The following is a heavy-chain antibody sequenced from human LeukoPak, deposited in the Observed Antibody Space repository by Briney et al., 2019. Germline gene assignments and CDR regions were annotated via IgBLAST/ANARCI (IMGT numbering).Heavy chain of an antibody. CDR1: GFTFSSYA. J-gene: IGHJ3*01. CDR2: ISGSGGIT. CDR3: AKENLGYCSSSSCFGGAFDV. Sequence: GGSLRLSCAASGFTFSSYAMSWVRQAPGKGLEWVSAISGSGGITHDADSVKGRVTISRDNSKITLHLQMNSLRVDDTAVYFCAKENLGYCSSSSCFGGAFDVWGLGTMVTVSS. V-gene: IGHV3-23*01. D-gene: IGHD2-2*03.